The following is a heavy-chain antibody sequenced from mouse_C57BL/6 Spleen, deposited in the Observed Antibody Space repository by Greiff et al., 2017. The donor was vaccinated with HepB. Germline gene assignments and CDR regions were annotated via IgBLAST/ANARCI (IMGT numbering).Heavy chain of an antibody. CDR2: IDPSDSYT. D-gene: IGHD1-1*01. J-gene: IGHJ4*01. CDR3: ARGGVPSGSSFYAMDY. V-gene: IGHV1-59*01. Sequence: QVQLQQPGAELVRPGTSVKLSCKASGYTFTSYWMHWVKQRPGQGLEWIGVIDPSDSYTNYNQKFKGKATLTVDTSSSTAYMQLSSLTSEDSAVYYCARGGVPSGSSFYAMDYWGQGTSVTVSS. CDR1: GYTFTSYW.